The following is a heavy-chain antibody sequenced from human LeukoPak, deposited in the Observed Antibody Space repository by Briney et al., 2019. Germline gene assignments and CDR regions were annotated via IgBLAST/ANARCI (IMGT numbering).Heavy chain of an antibody. CDR2: ITGGGTTT. V-gene: IGHV3-23*01. CDR3: ARAYGSSGYFQLPIDY. CDR1: GFIFSNYA. D-gene: IGHD3-22*01. Sequence: GGSLRPSCAASGFIFSNYAMSWVRQAPGKGLEWVSGITGGGTTTHHADSVKGRFTISRDNSKNTLFLQMNSLRVEDTALYYCARAYGSSGYFQLPIDYWGQGTLVTVSS. J-gene: IGHJ4*02.